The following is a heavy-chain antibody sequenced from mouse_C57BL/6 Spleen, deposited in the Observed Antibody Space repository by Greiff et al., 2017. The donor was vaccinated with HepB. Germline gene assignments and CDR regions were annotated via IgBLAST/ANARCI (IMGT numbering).Heavy chain of an antibody. V-gene: IGHV6-3*01. CDR2: IRLKSDNYAT. J-gene: IGHJ3*01. CDR1: GFTFSNYW. Sequence: EVQLQESGGGLVQPGGSMKLSCVASGFTFSNYWMNWVRQSPEKGLEWVAQIRLKSDNYATHYAESVKGRFTISRDDSKSSVYLQMNNLRAEDTGIYYCTGSGDYDARFAYWGQGTLVTVSA. D-gene: IGHD2-4*01. CDR3: TGSGDYDARFAY.